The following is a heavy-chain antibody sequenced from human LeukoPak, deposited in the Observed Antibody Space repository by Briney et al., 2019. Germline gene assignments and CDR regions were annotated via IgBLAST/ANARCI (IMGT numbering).Heavy chain of an antibody. CDR3: ARESQGSGSGWFNGYLDH. V-gene: IGHV6-1*01. Sequence: SQTLSLTCAISGDSVSINSAAWNWIRQSPSRGLEWLGRTYYRSKWDNDYAVSVTGRITINPDTSKNQFSLHLNSVTPEDTAVYFCARESQGSGSGWFNGYLDHWGQGALVTVSS. CDR2: TYYRSKWDN. D-gene: IGHD6-19*01. J-gene: IGHJ4*02. CDR1: GDSVSINSAA.